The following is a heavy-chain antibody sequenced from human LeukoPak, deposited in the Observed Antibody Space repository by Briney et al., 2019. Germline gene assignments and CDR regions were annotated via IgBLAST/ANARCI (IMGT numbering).Heavy chain of an antibody. CDR2: MNPNSGNT. Sequence: GASVKVSCKASGYTFTSYDINWVRQATGQGLEWMGWMNPNSGNTGYAQKFQGRVTMTRNTSISTAYMELSSLRSEDTAVYYCARGHRLYCSSTSCYWFDPWGQGTLVTVSS. J-gene: IGHJ5*02. D-gene: IGHD2-2*01. CDR3: ARGHRLYCSSTSCYWFDP. CDR1: GYTFTSYD. V-gene: IGHV1-8*01.